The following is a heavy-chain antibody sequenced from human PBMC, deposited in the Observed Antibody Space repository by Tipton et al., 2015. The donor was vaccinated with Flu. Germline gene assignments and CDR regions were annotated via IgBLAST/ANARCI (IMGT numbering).Heavy chain of an antibody. D-gene: IGHD3-22*01. Sequence: EVQLVQSGAEVKKPGESLRISCKGSGYRFSDYWIGWVRQMPGKGLEWMGIIYPGDSDTRYWPSFQGQVIISADKSKSTAYLQWSSLKATDTAVYYCARHEVAGVVDGAFSLVLDYWGQGTLVSVSS. CDR2: IYPGDSDT. V-gene: IGHV5-51*01. J-gene: IGHJ4*02. CDR1: GYRFSDYW. CDR3: ARHEVAGVVDGAFSLVLDY.